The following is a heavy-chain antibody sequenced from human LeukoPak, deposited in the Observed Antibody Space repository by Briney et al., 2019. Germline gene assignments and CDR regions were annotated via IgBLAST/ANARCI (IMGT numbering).Heavy chain of an antibody. V-gene: IGHV4-59*01. D-gene: IGHD2-15*01. CDR1: GGSISSYY. Sequence: SETLSLTCTVSGGSISSYYWSWIRQPPGKGLEWIGYIYYSGSTNYNPSLKSRVTISVDTSKNQFSLKLSSVTAADTAVYYCARFYCSGGSCSHFDYWGQGTLVTVSS. CDR2: IYYSGST. CDR3: ARFYCSGGSCSHFDY. J-gene: IGHJ4*02.